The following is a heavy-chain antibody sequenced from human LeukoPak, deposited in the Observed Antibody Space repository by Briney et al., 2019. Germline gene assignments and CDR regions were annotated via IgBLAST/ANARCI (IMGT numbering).Heavy chain of an antibody. CDR3: ARSVEGYSNRGYHYYYMDV. V-gene: IGHV4-59*01. Sequence: SETLSLTCTVSGGSISYYYWSWIRQPPGKGLEWIGYIYYSGGTSYHPSLRGRVTISVDTSKNQFSLRLSSVTAADTAVYYCARSVEGYSNRGYHYYYMDVWGKGTTVTVSS. CDR2: IYYSGGT. CDR1: GGSISYYY. J-gene: IGHJ6*03. D-gene: IGHD4-11*01.